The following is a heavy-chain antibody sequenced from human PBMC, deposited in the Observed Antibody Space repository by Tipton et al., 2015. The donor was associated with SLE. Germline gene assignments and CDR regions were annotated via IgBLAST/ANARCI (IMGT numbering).Heavy chain of an antibody. CDR1: GGSISSSNYY. J-gene: IGHJ2*01. V-gene: IGHV4-39*07. Sequence: TLSLTCTVSGGSISSSNYYWGWIRQPPGKGLEWIGSIYYSGSTYYNPSLKSRVSISVDTSKNQFFLKLSSVTDVDTAVYYCARTAGRSVKLWYFDLWGRGTLVTVSS. D-gene: IGHD5-18*01. CDR2: IYYSGST. CDR3: ARTAGRSVKLWYFDL.